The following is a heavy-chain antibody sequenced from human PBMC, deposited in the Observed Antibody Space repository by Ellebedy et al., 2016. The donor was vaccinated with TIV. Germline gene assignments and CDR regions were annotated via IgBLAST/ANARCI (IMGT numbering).Heavy chain of an antibody. CDR1: GFTFSSYA. Sequence: GESLKISXAASGFTFSSYAMHWVRQAPGKGLEWVAVISYDGSNKYYADSVKGRFTIFRDNSKNTLYLQMNSLRAEDTAVYYCARGPTYSIFDYWGQGTLVTVSS. CDR2: ISYDGSNK. J-gene: IGHJ4*02. CDR3: ARGPTYSIFDY. D-gene: IGHD4-11*01. V-gene: IGHV3-30-3*01.